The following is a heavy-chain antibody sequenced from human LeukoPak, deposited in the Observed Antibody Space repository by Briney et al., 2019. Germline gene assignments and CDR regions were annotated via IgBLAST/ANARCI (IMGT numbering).Heavy chain of an antibody. CDR3: AREWNDFWSGKSFDY. Sequence: GGSLRLSCAASGFTFSSYWMSWARQTPGKGLEWVANIKQDGSEKYYVDSVKGRFTISRDNAKNSLYLQMNSLRAEDTAVYYCAREWNDFWSGKSFDYWGQGTLVTVSS. CDR2: IKQDGSEK. CDR1: GFTFSSYW. V-gene: IGHV3-7*01. D-gene: IGHD3-3*01. J-gene: IGHJ4*02.